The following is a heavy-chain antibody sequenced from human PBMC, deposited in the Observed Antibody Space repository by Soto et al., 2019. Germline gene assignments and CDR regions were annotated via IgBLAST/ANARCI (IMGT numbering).Heavy chain of an antibody. CDR2: IYFTGST. J-gene: IGHJ2*01. D-gene: IGHD2-2*01. Sequence: QLQLQESGPGLVKPSETLSLTCAVSGDSISSSSYYWGWIRQPPGKGLEWIGSIYFTGSTYYNPSLKSRVTMSVDTSRNQYSLKLTSVTAADKAAYYCAGHEPSALIPAPRGQFDLWGRGTLVTVSS. CDR1: GDSISSSSYY. V-gene: IGHV4-39*01. CDR3: AGHEPSALIPAPRGQFDL.